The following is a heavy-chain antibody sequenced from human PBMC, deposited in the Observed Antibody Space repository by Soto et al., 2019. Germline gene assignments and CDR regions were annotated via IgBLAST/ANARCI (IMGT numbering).Heavy chain of an antibody. J-gene: IGHJ4*02. V-gene: IGHV1-58*01. CDR3: AAGDYYDSSGFDY. CDR2: IVVGSGNT. Sequence: KASGFTTSCSAVQWARLTRGQRLEWIGWIVVGSGNTNYAQKFQERVTITRDMSTSTAYMELSSLRSEDTAVYYWAAGDYYDSSGFDYWGQGTLVTGSS. CDR1: GFTTSCSA. D-gene: IGHD3-22*01.